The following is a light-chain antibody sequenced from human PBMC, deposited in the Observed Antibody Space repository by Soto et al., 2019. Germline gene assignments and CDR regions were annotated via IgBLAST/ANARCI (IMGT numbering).Light chain of an antibody. J-gene: IGLJ1*01. V-gene: IGLV1-40*01. CDR1: SSNIGAGYD. CDR2: ANN. Sequence: QSVLTQPPSVSGAPGQRVTISCSGSSSNIGAGYDVHWYQQLPGKAPKLLIYANNNRPSGVPDRFSGSKSVTSASLAIAGLQAEDEADYYCQPYDSSLTVFGTGTKVTVL. CDR3: QPYDSSLTV.